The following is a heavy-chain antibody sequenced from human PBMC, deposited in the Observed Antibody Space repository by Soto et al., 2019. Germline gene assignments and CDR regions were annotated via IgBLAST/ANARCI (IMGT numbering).Heavy chain of an antibody. CDR2: ISAYNGNT. J-gene: IGHJ4*02. Sequence: QVQLVQSGAEVKKPGASVKVSCKASGYTFTSYGISWVRQAPGQGLEWMGWISAYNGNTNYAQKLQGRVTMTTDTSTSRAHLELRGLRADDTSVYYCASELIYGSGIYYWGQGTLVTVSS. CDR3: ASELIYGSGIYY. V-gene: IGHV1-18*01. D-gene: IGHD3-10*01. CDR1: GYTFTSYG.